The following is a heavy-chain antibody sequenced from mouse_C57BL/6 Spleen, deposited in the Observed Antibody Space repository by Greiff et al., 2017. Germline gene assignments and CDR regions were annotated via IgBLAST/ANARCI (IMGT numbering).Heavy chain of an antibody. CDR2: IDPEDGDT. CDR3: TRGECRRGPWAMDY. Sequence: EVQLQQSGAELVKPGASVKLSCTASGFNIKDYYMHWVKQRPEQGLEWIGRIDPEDGDTKYAPKFQGKATITADTSSNTAYLQSSGLTSEDTAVYYGTRGECRRGPWAMDYWGQGTSVTVSS. V-gene: IGHV14-2*01. CDR1: GFNIKDYY. J-gene: IGHJ4*01.